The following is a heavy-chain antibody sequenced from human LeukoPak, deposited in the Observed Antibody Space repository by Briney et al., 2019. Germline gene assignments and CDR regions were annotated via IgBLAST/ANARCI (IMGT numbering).Heavy chain of an antibody. CDR2: IKWNGGST. D-gene: IGHD3-10*01. Sequence: GGSLRLSCAASGFTFDDHGMSWVRQAPGKGLEWVSGIKWNGGSTGYEDTVKGRFTISRDNAKNSLYLQMNSLRAEDTAVYYCALSYYGSGSYPGPFDIWGQGTMVTVSS. J-gene: IGHJ3*02. V-gene: IGHV3-20*04. CDR1: GFTFDDHG. CDR3: ALSYYGSGSYPGPFDI.